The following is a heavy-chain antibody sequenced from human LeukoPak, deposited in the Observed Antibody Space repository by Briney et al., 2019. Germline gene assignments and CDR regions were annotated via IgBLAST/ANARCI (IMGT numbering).Heavy chain of an antibody. J-gene: IGHJ5*02. V-gene: IGHV3-11*06. Sequence: GGSLRLSCAASGFTFSDYYMSWLRQAPGKGLEGASYISSSSSYTNYADSVKGRFTISRDNAKNSLYLQMNSLRAEDTAVYYCASSDYGDYNWFDPWGQGTLVTVSS. CDR1: GFTFSDYY. CDR2: ISSSSSYT. D-gene: IGHD4-17*01. CDR3: ASSDYGDYNWFDP.